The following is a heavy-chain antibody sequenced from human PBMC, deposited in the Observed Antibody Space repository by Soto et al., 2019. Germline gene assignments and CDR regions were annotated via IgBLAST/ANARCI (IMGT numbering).Heavy chain of an antibody. CDR1: GGSISSGGYS. D-gene: IGHD3-22*01. V-gene: IGHV4-30-2*01. Sequence: PSETLSLTCAVSGGSISSGGYSWSWIRQPPGKGLEWIGYIYHSGSTYYNPSLKSRVTISVDRSKNQFSLKLSSVTAADTAVYYCARDQTFYDSSGYYDYGMDVWGQGTTVTVSS. CDR2: IYHSGST. J-gene: IGHJ6*02. CDR3: ARDQTFYDSSGYYDYGMDV.